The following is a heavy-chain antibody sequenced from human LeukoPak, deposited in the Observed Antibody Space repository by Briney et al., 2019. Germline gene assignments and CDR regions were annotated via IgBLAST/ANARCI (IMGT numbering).Heavy chain of an antibody. Sequence: GGSLRLSCAASGFTFTSYAMSWVRQAPGKGLEWVSIIGASGAGTYYADSVKGRFTISRDNSKNSLYLQMNSLRAEDTAVYYCARDLDLGDYWGQGTLVTVSS. CDR1: GFTFTSYA. CDR3: ARDLDLGDY. V-gene: IGHV3-23*01. CDR2: IGASGAGT. J-gene: IGHJ4*02. D-gene: IGHD3-16*01.